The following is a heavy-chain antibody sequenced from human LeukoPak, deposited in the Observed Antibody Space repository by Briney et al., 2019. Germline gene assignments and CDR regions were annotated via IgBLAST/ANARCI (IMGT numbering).Heavy chain of an antibody. V-gene: IGHV4-39*01. CDR1: GASSSSTTYS. D-gene: IGHD3-9*01. J-gene: IGHJ4*01. CDR3: AKNRVHYDVLTGFYNGGAGYYFDH. Sequence: SETLSLTCSVSGASSSSTTYSWGWIRQPPGKGLEWIGIIYNTGSTNYNPSLKSRVTISVDTSKNQFSLKLTSVTAADTAVYYCAKNRVHYDVLTGFYNGGAGYYFDHWGHGTLVTVSS. CDR2: IYNTGST.